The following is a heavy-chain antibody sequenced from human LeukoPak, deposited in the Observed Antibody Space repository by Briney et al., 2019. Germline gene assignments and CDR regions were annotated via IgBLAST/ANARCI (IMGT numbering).Heavy chain of an antibody. J-gene: IGHJ4*02. CDR2: IYYSGST. V-gene: IGHV4-39*07. Sequence: SETLSLTCTVSGGSISSHYWGWIRQPPGKGLEWIGSIYYSGSTYYNPSLKSRVTISVDTSKNQFSLKLSSVTAADTAVYYCARGDWGPLWYYFDYWGQGTLVTVSS. CDR1: GGSISSHY. D-gene: IGHD7-27*01. CDR3: ARGDWGPLWYYFDY.